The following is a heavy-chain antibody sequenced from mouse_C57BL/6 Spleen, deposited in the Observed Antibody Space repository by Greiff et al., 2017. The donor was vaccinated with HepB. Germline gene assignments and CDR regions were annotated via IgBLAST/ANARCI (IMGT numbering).Heavy chain of an antibody. D-gene: IGHD1-1*01. CDR2: IYPGGGYT. CDR3: ARGGYYGSRIYAMDY. J-gene: IGHJ4*01. V-gene: IGHV1-63*01. Sequence: QLQQSGAELVRPGTSVKMSCKASGYTFTNYWIGWAKQRPGHGLEWIGDIYPGGGYTNYNEKFKGKATLTADKSSSTAYMQFSSLTSEDSAIYYCARGGYYGSRIYAMDYWGQGTSVTVSS. CDR1: GYTFTNYW.